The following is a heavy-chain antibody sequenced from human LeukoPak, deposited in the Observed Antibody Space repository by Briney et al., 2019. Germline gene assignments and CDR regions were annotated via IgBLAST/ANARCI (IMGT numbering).Heavy chain of an antibody. D-gene: IGHD3-10*01. Sequence: SETLSLTCAVYGGSFSGYYWSWIRQPPGKGLEWIGEINHSGSTNYNPSLKSRVTISLDTSRNQFSLKLNSVTAADTAVYYCAKSNGYGLVDIWGQGTMVTVSS. CDR3: AKSNGYGLVDI. V-gene: IGHV4-34*01. CDR2: INHSGST. CDR1: GGSFSGYY. J-gene: IGHJ3*02.